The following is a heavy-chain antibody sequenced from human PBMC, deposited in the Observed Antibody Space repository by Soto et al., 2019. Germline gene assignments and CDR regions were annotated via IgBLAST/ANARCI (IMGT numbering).Heavy chain of an antibody. CDR1: GYTFTSYG. CDR2: ISAYNGNT. V-gene: IGHV1-18*01. J-gene: IGHJ4*02. Sequence: GASVKVSCKASGYTFTSYGISWVRQAPGQGLEWMGWISAYNGNTNYAQKLQGRVTMTTDTSTSTAYMELRSLRSDDTAVYYCARVGIRDIVVVVAATRIYYFDYWGQGTLVTVSS. D-gene: IGHD2-15*01. CDR3: ARVGIRDIVVVVAATRIYYFDY.